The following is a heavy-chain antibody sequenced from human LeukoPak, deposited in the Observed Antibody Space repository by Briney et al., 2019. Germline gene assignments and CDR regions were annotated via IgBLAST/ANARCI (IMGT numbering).Heavy chain of an antibody. CDR2: ISGSGGST. Sequence: TGGSLRLSCAASGFTFSSYAMSWVRQAPGKGLERVSAISGSGGSTYYADSVKGRFTISRDNSKNTLYLQMNSLRAEDTAVYYCAKDSPYGGNSSGYWGQGTLVTVSS. D-gene: IGHD4-17*01. J-gene: IGHJ4*02. V-gene: IGHV3-23*01. CDR3: AKDSPYGGNSSGY. CDR1: GFTFSSYA.